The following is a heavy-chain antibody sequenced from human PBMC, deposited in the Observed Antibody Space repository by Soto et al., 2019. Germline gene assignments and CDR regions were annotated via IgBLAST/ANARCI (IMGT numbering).Heavy chain of an antibody. CDR1: GYTFTSYY. Sequence: ASVKVSCKASGYTFTSYYMHWVRQAPGQGLEWMGIINPSGGSTSYAQKFQGRVTMTRDTSTSTVYMELSSLRSEDTAAYYCARERYYYDSSGYLSGMDVWGQGTTVTVSS. D-gene: IGHD3-22*01. V-gene: IGHV1-46*01. CDR3: ARERYYYDSSGYLSGMDV. J-gene: IGHJ6*02. CDR2: INPSGGST.